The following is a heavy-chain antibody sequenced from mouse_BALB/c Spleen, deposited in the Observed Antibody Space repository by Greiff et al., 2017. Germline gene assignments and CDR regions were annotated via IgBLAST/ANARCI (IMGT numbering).Heavy chain of an antibody. D-gene: IGHD2-1*01. CDR1: GYSITSDYA. CDR3: ARSRDGTGFAY. V-gene: IGHV3-2*02. J-gene: IGHJ3*01. CDR2: ISYSGST. Sequence: EVKLEESGPGLVKPSQSLSLTCTVTGYSITSDYAWNWIRQFPGNKLEWMGYISYSGSTSYNPSLKSRISITRDTSKNQFFLQLNSVTTEDTATYYCARSRDGTGFAYWGQGTLVTVSA.